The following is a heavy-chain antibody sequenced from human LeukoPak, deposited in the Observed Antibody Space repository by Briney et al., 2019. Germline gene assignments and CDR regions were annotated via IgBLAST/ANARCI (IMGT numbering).Heavy chain of an antibody. J-gene: IGHJ3*02. CDR2: ISAYNGNT. V-gene: IGHV1-18*01. D-gene: IGHD6-13*01. CDR1: GYTFTSYG. CDR3: AITPGGQQLVDPHLDAFDI. Sequence: ASVKVSCKASGYTFTSYGISWVRQAPGQGLEWMGWISAYNGNTNYAQKLQGRVTMTTDTSTSTAYMELRSLRSDDTAVYYCAITPGGQQLVDPHLDAFDIWGQGTMVTVSS.